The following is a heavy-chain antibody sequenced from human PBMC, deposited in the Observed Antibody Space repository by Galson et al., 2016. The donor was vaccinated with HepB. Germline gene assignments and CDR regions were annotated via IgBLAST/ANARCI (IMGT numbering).Heavy chain of an antibody. CDR1: GGSFSGYY. CDR3: ARGDNPDYGDYASAYYYMDV. D-gene: IGHD4-17*01. CDR2: INHSGST. J-gene: IGHJ6*03. V-gene: IGHV4-34*01. Sequence: SETLSLTCAVYGGSFSGYYWSWIRQPPGRGLEWIGEINHSGSTNYNPSLKSRVTISVDTSKNQFSLKLSPVTAADTAVYYCARGDNPDYGDYASAYYYMDVWGKGTTVTVSS.